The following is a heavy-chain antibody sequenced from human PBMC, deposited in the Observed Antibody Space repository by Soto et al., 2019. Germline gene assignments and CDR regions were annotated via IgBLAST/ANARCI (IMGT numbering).Heavy chain of an antibody. CDR3: ARGGANGWCGELQPYYYGMDV. V-gene: IGHV4-59*01. CDR1: GGSISIYY. CDR2: IYYSGST. J-gene: IGHJ6*02. Sequence: PSESRSLAWTVSGGSISIYYLGWIRQPPGKGLEWIGYIYYSGSTNYNPAHKSRVTISVDTSKNHFSLKLSSVTAAHTAVYYCARGGANGWCGELQPYYYGMDVWGQGTTVTVSS. D-gene: IGHD3-10*01.